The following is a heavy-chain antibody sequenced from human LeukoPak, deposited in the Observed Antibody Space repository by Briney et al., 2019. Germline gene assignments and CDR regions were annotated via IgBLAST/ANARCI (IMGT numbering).Heavy chain of an antibody. CDR2: INHSGST. V-gene: IGHV4-34*01. CDR1: GGSFSGYY. Sequence: PSETLSLTCAVYGGSFSGYYWSWLRQPPGKGLEWIGEINHSGSTNYNPSLKSRVTISVDTSKNQFSLKLSSVTAADTAVYYCAREGGSSWYSRDFYYIDVWGKGTTVTVPS. J-gene: IGHJ6*03. CDR3: AREGGSSWYSRDFYYIDV. D-gene: IGHD6-13*01.